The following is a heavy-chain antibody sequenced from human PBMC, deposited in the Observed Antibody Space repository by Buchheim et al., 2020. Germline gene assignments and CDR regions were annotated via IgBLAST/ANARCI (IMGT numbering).Heavy chain of an antibody. J-gene: IGHJ4*02. V-gene: IGHV3-30*18. D-gene: IGHD2-2*01. Sequence: VQLVESGGGLVQPGRSLRLSCAVSGVSIDTYGMHWVRQAPGKGLEWVSVISNDGSTTDYADSVKGRFTISRDNSKNTLYLQMNSLRPEDTAVYYCAKDRYCPSPSCPTDYWGQGTL. CDR3: AKDRYCPSPSCPTDY. CDR1: GVSIDTYG. CDR2: ISNDGSTT.